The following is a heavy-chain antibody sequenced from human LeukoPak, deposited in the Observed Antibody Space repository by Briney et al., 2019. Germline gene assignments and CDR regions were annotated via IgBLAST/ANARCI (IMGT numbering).Heavy chain of an antibody. Sequence: VASVKVSCKASGYTFTSYAMHWVRQAPGQRLEWMGWINAGNGNTKYSQKFQGRVTITRDTSASTAYMELSSLRSEDTAVYYCASPGSHTAMVYYGMDVWGQGTTVTVSS. CDR1: GYTFTSYA. J-gene: IGHJ6*02. D-gene: IGHD5-18*01. CDR3: ASPGSHTAMVYYGMDV. CDR2: INAGNGNT. V-gene: IGHV1-3*01.